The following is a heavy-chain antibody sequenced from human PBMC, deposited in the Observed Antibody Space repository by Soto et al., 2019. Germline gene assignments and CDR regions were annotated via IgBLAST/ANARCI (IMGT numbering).Heavy chain of an antibody. CDR1: GGSISRGVYY. J-gene: IGHJ1*01. Sequence: PSETLSLTCTVSGGSISRGVYYSSWIRQHPGKGLEWIGYIYYSGSTYYNPSLKSRVTISVDTSKNQFSLKLSSVTAADTAVYYCALWATDYGDYVAEYFQHWGQATLVTVSS. CDR3: ALWATDYGDYVAEYFQH. V-gene: IGHV4-31*03. CDR2: IYYSGST. D-gene: IGHD4-17*01.